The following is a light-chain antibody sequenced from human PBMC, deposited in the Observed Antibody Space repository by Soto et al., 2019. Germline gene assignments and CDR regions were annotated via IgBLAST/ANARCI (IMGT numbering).Light chain of an antibody. J-gene: IGKJ3*01. CDR1: QSILYTSNNKDH. CDR3: QQYYSTPFT. Sequence: DIVMTQSPDSLAVSLGERATINCKSSQSILYTSNNKDHLAWYQQKPGQPPKLLVFWASTRESGVPDRFSGSGSATDFTLTISSLQAEDVAVYYCQQYYSTPFTFGPGTKVDIK. V-gene: IGKV4-1*01. CDR2: WAS.